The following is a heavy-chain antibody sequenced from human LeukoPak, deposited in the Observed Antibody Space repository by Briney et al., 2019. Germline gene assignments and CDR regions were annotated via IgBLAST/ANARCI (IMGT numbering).Heavy chain of an antibody. CDR2: ISYSGTT. D-gene: IGHD6-13*01. Sequence: SETLSLTCTVSGVSISSYYWSWIRQPPGKGLEWIGYISYSGTTNYNPSLKSRVTISVDTSKNQFSLKLSSVTAADTAVYYCARATAAPGTKHFDFWGQGALVSASS. V-gene: IGHV4-59*08. J-gene: IGHJ4*02. CDR3: ARATAAPGTKHFDF. CDR1: GVSISSYY.